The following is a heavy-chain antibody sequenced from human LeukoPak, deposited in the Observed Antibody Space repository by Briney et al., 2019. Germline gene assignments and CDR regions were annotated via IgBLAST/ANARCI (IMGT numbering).Heavy chain of an antibody. CDR1: GGSISSSSYY. V-gene: IGHV4-39*07. D-gene: IGHD2-15*01. Sequence: SETLSLTCTVSGGSISSSSYYWGWIRQPPGKGLEWIGSIYYSGSTYYNPSLKSRVTISVDTSKNQFSLKLSSVTAADTAVYYCAREGCGGSCWSDYWGQGTLVTVSS. CDR2: IYYSGST. CDR3: AREGCGGSCWSDY. J-gene: IGHJ4*02.